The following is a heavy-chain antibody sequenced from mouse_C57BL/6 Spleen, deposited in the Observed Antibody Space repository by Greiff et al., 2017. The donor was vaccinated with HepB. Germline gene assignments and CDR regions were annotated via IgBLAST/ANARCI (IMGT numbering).Heavy chain of an antibody. J-gene: IGHJ4*01. Sequence: EVQVVESGGGLVKPGGSLKLSCAASGFTFSDYGMHWVRQAPEKGLEWVAYISSGSSTIYYADTVKGRFTISRDNAKNTLFLQMTSLRSEDTAMYYCASPARAAMDYWGQGTSVTVSS. CDR1: GFTFSDYG. CDR3: ASPARAAMDY. V-gene: IGHV5-17*01. D-gene: IGHD3-1*01. CDR2: ISSGSSTI.